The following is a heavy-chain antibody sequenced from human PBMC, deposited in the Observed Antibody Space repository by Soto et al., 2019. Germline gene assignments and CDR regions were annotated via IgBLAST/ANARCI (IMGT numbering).Heavy chain of an antibody. D-gene: IGHD3-16*02. J-gene: IGHJ4*02. CDR2: IYPGDSDT. Sequence: EVQLVQSGAEVKKPGESLQISCKGSGYSFTSYWIGWVRQMPGKGLEWMGIIYPGDSDTRYSPSFQGQVTISADKSISTAYLQWSSLKASDTAMYYCARFAYIWGSYRLHFDYWGQGTLVTVSS. V-gene: IGHV5-51*03. CDR3: ARFAYIWGSYRLHFDY. CDR1: GYSFTSYW.